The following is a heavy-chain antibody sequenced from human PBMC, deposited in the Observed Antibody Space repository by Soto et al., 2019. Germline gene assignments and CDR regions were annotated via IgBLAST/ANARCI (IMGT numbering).Heavy chain of an antibody. D-gene: IGHD1-26*01. CDR2: INPNSGGT. CDR3: ASAKTSGPGGGTTTSFDY. V-gene: IGHV1-2*04. J-gene: IGHJ4*02. Sequence: ASVKVSCKASGYTFTGYYMHWVRQAPGQGLEWMGWINPNSGGTNYAQKFQGWVTMTRDTSISTAYMELSRLRSDGTAVYYCASAKTSGPGGGTTTSFDYWGQGTLVTVSS. CDR1: GYTFTGYY.